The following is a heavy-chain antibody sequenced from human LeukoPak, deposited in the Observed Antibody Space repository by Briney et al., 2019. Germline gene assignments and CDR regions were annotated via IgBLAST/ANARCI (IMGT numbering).Heavy chain of an antibody. D-gene: IGHD2-21*02. CDR2: ISYDGSNK. Sequence: PGGSLRLSCAASGFTFSSYAMHWVRQAPGKGLEWVAVISYDGSNKYYADSVKGRFTISRDNSKNTLYLQMNSLRAEDTAVYYCARGVTEVVTAGDAFDIWGQGTMVTVSS. J-gene: IGHJ3*02. CDR1: GFTFSSYA. CDR3: ARGVTEVVTAGDAFDI. V-gene: IGHV3-30*14.